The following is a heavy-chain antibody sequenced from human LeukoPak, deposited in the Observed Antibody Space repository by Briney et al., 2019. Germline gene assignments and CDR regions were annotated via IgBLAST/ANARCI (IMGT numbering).Heavy chain of an antibody. D-gene: IGHD3-22*01. Sequence: SETLSLTCTVSGGSISSYYWSWIRQPPGKGLEWIGYIYYSGSTNYNPSLKSRVTISVDTSKNQFSLKLSSVTAADTAVYYCARDGYYYDSSGYHGAFDIWGQGTMVTVSS. V-gene: IGHV4-59*01. J-gene: IGHJ3*02. CDR1: GGSISSYY. CDR2: IYYSGST. CDR3: ARDGYYYDSSGYHGAFDI.